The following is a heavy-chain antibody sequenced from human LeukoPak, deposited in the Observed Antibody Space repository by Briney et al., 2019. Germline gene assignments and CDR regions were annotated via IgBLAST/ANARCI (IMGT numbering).Heavy chain of an antibody. V-gene: IGHV4-59*01. CDR1: GDSISSYY. CDR2: IYYSGST. CDR3: ARGGAGNCGGACYLNRFDP. Sequence: SETLSLTCTVSGDSISSYYWSWIRQPPGKGLEWIGYIYYSGSTKYNPSLKSRVTISVDTSKNQFSLKLNSVTAADTAVYYCARGGAGNCGGACYLNRFDPWGQGTLVTVSS. J-gene: IGHJ5*02. D-gene: IGHD2-21*02.